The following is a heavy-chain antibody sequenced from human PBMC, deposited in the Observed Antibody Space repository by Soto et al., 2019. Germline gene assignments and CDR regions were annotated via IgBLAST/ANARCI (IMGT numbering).Heavy chain of an antibody. V-gene: IGHV4-4*07. CDR3: ARDLGGYAFWRKYSWLDP. Sequence: PSETLSLTCTVSGDSIGTYYWNWIRQPAGKRLEWIGRIHISGSTDHNPSLRSRVTMSVDTSKNQFSLKLRSVTAADTAVYYCARDLGGYAFWRKYSWLDPSGQGTLVTVYS. D-gene: IGHD3-3*01. J-gene: IGHJ5*02. CDR2: IHISGST. CDR1: GDSIGTYY.